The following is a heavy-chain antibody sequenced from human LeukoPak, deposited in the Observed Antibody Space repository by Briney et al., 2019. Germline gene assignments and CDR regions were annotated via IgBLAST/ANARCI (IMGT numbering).Heavy chain of an antibody. CDR2: IYTSGST. J-gene: IGHJ5*02. V-gene: IGHV4-4*09. D-gene: IGHD5-24*01. CDR1: GGSISSYY. CDR3: ARHGRDGYIGEFWFDP. Sequence: SETLSLTCTVSGGSISSYYWSWIRQPPGKGLEWIGNIYTSGSTNYNPSLKSRVTISVDTSKNQFSLKLSSVTAADTAVYYCARHGRDGYIGEFWFDPWGQGTLVTVSS.